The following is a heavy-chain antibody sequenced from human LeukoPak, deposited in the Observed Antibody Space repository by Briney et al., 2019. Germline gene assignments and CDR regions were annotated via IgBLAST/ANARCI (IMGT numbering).Heavy chain of an antibody. CDR1: GYTFTSYG. CDR3: ATQARVYWYFDL. J-gene: IGHJ2*01. CDR2: ISAYNGNT. D-gene: IGHD5-18*01. V-gene: IGHV1-18*01. Sequence: ASVKVSCKASGYTFTSYGISWVRQAPGQGLEWMGWISAYNGNTNYAQKLQGRVTMTTDTSTSTAYMELRSLRSDDTAVYYCATQARVYWYFDLWGRGTLVTVSS.